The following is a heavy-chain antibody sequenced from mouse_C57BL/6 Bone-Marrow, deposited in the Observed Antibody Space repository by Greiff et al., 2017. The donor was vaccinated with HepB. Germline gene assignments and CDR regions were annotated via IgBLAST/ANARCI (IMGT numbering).Heavy chain of an antibody. D-gene: IGHD2-4*01. Sequence: QVQLKESGAELARPGASVKLSCKASGYTFTSYGISWVKQRTGQGLEWIGEIYPRSGNTYYNEKFKGKATLTADKSSSTAYMELRSLTSEDSAVYFCARFGRLRPFAYWGQGTLVTVSA. CDR3: ARFGRLRPFAY. J-gene: IGHJ3*01. V-gene: IGHV1-81*01. CDR2: IYPRSGNT. CDR1: GYTFTSYG.